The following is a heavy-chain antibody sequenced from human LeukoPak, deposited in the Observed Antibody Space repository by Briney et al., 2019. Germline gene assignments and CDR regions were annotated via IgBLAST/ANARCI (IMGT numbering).Heavy chain of an antibody. CDR3: ARARGDHYSFDY. CDR1: GYSFTSYW. CDR2: IDPSDSYT. V-gene: IGHV5-10-1*01. D-gene: IGHD3-10*01. J-gene: IGHJ4*02. Sequence: KLGESLKISCKGSGYSFTSYWIIWVRQMPGKGLEWMGRIDPSDSYTNYSPSLQGHVTISADKSISAAYLQWSNLKASDTAMYYCARARGDHYSFDYWGQGTLVTVSS.